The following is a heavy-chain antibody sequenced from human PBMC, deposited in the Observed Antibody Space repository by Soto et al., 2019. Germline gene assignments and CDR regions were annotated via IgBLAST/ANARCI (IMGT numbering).Heavy chain of an antibody. CDR2: ISASGATT. Sequence: GGSLRLSCVASGFTFKNYGMSWVRQAPGKGLEWVSGISASGATTHYADSVKGRFTTSRDNSRNTLYLQMNSLRAEDTAVYSCARDTSTAWGFDPWGQGTLVTVSS. CDR3: ARDTSTAWGFDP. V-gene: IGHV3-23*01. J-gene: IGHJ5*02. CDR1: GFTFKNYG. D-gene: IGHD7-27*01.